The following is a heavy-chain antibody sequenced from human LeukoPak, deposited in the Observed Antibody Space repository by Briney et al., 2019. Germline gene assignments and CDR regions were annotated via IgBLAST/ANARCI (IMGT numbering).Heavy chain of an antibody. D-gene: IGHD6-19*01. Sequence: SETLSLTCTVSGGSISSSSYYWGWIRQPPGEGLEWIGSIYYSGSTNYNPSLKSRVTISVDTSKNQFSLKLSSVTAADTAVYYCARVGDSSGWYEFGELGQYYMDVWGKGTTVTISS. CDR1: GGSISSSSYY. V-gene: IGHV4-39*07. CDR3: ARVGDSSGWYEFGELGQYYMDV. J-gene: IGHJ6*03. CDR2: IYYSGST.